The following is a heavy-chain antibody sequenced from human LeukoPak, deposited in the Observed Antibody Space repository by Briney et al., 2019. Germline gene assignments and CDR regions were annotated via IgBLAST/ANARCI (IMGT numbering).Heavy chain of an antibody. CDR1: GGSISSSSYY. CDR2: IYYSGST. CDR3: ASSSRSGYYYYYYYYGMDV. Sequence: PSETLSLTCTVSGGSISSSSYYWGWIRQPPGKGLEWIGSIYYSGSTYYNPSLKSRVTISVDTSKNQFSLKLSSVTAADTAVYYCASSSRSGYYYYYYYYGMDVWGQGTTVTVSS. J-gene: IGHJ6*02. D-gene: IGHD3-22*01. V-gene: IGHV4-39*01.